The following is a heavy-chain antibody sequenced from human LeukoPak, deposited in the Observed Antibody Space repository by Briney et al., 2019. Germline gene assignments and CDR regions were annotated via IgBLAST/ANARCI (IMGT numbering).Heavy chain of an antibody. CDR1: GFTYSDPY. J-gene: IGHJ4*02. D-gene: IGHD5-18*01. CDR2: ISGSGTDI. CDR3: ARTARHLDY. V-gene: IGHV3-11*04. Sequence: GGSLRLSCEASGFTYSDPYMSWIRQAPGKGLECLSYISGSGTDINYADSVRGRFTISRDNAKNLLYLQMNDLRLEDTAVYYCARTARHLDYWGQGTLVTVSS.